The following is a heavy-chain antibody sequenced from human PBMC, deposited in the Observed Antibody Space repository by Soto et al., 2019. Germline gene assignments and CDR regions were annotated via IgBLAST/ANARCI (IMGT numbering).Heavy chain of an antibody. CDR1: GFLFSSYA. J-gene: IGHJ3*02. Sequence: GGSLRLSCEASGFLFSSYAMNWVRQAPGKGLEWVSSISSHGDTTYYAESVRGRFTISRDNSKNTLFLQMNSLRPDDTAVYSCATWHLQEHAYDIWGQGTMVTVSS. D-gene: IGHD1-1*01. CDR2: ISSHGDTT. CDR3: ATWHLQEHAYDI. V-gene: IGHV3-23*01.